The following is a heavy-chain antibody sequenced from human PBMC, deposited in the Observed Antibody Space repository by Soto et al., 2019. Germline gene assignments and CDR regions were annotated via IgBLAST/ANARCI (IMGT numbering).Heavy chain of an antibody. D-gene: IGHD2-21*01. CDR1: GYTFTSFP. CDR3: ARERLAALKYILLYFDN. Sequence: ASVKVSCKASGYTFTSFPVSWVRQAAGQGLEWMGSITSHNGRTEYAQKFQGRVAMTRDTSTSTVYMELKSLRFDDTAVYYCARERLAALKYILLYFDNWGQGSVVTVSS. V-gene: IGHV1-18*04. J-gene: IGHJ4*02. CDR2: ITSHNGRT.